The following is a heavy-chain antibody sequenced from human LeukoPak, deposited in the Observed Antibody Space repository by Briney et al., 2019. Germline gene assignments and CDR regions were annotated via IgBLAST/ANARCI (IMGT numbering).Heavy chain of an antibody. CDR2: ISGSGGST. D-gene: IGHD2-2*01. V-gene: IGHV3-23*01. CDR1: GFTFSSYA. CDR3: AKDSAEYCRSTSCSWFDY. Sequence: GGSLRLSCAASGFTFSSYAMSWVRQAPGKGLEWVSAISGSGGSTYYADSVKGRFTISRDNSKNTLYLQMNSLRAEDTAVYYCAKDSAEYCRSTSCSWFDYWGQGTLVTVSS. J-gene: IGHJ4*02.